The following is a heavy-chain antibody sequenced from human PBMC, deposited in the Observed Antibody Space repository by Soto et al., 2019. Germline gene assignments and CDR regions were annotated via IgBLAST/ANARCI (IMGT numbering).Heavy chain of an antibody. Sequence: GGSLRLSCAASGFRFRTRAMSWVRQAPGKGLEWVASIRPGGDSTYYADSVKGRFAVSRDNSNVTLYLQMDSLRVEDTAIYYCATHEEGAPWAGGFDSWGQGTLVTVSS. CDR1: GFRFRTRA. CDR2: IRPGGDST. V-gene: IGHV3-23*01. CDR3: ATHEEGAPWAGGFDS. J-gene: IGHJ5*01. D-gene: IGHD1-26*01.